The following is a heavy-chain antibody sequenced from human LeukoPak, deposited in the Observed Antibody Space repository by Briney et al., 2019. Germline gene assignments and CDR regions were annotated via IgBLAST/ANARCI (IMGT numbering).Heavy chain of an antibody. CDR3: ARSSSIPWLRSWFDP. J-gene: IGHJ5*02. CDR1: GYTFTSYY. D-gene: IGHD5-12*01. CDR2: INPSGGST. V-gene: IGHV1-46*01. Sequence: GASVKVSCKASGYTFTSYYMHWVRQAPGQGLEWMGIINPSGGSTSYAQKFQGRVTMTRDTSTSTVYMELSSLRSEDTAVYYCARSSSIPWLRSWFDPWGQGTLVTVSS.